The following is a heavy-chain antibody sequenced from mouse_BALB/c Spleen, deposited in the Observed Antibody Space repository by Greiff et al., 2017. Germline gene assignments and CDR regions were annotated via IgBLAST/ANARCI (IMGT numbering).Heavy chain of an antibody. CDR1: GFSLTSYG. J-gene: IGHJ2*01. V-gene: IGHV2-2*02. CDR3: ARGAGTGYYFDY. D-gene: IGHD4-1*01. Sequence: QVQLQQSGPGLVQPSQSLSITCTVSGFSLTSYGVHWVRQSPGKGLEWLGVIWSGGSTDYNAAFISRLSISKDNSKSQVFFKMNSLQANDTAIYYCARGAGTGYYFDYWGQGTTLTVSS. CDR2: IWSGGST.